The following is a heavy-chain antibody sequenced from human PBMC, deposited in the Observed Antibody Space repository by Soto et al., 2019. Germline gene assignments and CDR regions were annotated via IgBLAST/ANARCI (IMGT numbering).Heavy chain of an antibody. CDR1: GVTFSSNA. D-gene: IGHD1-26*01. J-gene: IGHJ3*02. Sequence: EVQLLESGGGLVQPGGSLRLSCAVSGVTFSSNAMAWVRQAPGKGLEWVSGISDSGGSTYYADSVKGRFTISRDNSKKTLYLEMNSLRAEDTAVYYCAKDDKYSGSKHAFDIWGQGTMVTVSS. CDR2: ISDSGGST. V-gene: IGHV3-23*01. CDR3: AKDDKYSGSKHAFDI.